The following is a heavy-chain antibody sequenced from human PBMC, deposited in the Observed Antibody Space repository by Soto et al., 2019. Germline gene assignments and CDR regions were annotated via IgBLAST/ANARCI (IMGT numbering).Heavy chain of an antibody. J-gene: IGHJ6*02. CDR2: IYYSGST. D-gene: IGHD3-10*01. Sequence: SETLSLTCTVSGGSISSYYWSWIRQPPGKGLEWIGYIYYSGSTNYNPSLKSRVTISVDTSKNQFSLKLSSVTAADTAVYYCARLRREVSMVPSTHYYYGMDVWGQGTTVTVSS. CDR3: ARLRREVSMVPSTHYYYGMDV. CDR1: GGSISSYY. V-gene: IGHV4-59*08.